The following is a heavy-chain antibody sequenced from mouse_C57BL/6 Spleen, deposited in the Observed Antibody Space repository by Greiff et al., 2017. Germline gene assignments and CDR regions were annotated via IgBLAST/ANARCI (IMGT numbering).Heavy chain of an antibody. J-gene: IGHJ2*01. CDR2: ISSGGDYI. CDR3: TRDDGYYAFDY. Sequence: EVKVVESGAGLVKPGGSLKLSCAASGFTFSSYAMSWVRQTPEKRLEWVAYISSGGDYIYYAETVKGRFTISRDNARNTPYLQMSRLNAEDAAMYYCTRDDGYYAFDYWGQGTTLTVAS. CDR1: GFTFSSYA. V-gene: IGHV5-9-1*02. D-gene: IGHD2-3*01.